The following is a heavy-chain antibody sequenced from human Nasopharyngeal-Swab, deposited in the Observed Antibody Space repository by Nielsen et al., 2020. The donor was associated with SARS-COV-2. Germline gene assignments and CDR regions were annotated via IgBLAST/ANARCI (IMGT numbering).Heavy chain of an antibody. Sequence: VRQAPGKGLEWVAVIWYDGSNKYYADSVKGRFTISRDNSKNTLYLQMNSLRAEDTAVYYCARDSGGYCSGGSCYPHYYFDYWGQGTLVTVS. CDR3: ARDSGGYCSGGSCYPHYYFDY. J-gene: IGHJ4*02. V-gene: IGHV3-33*01. CDR2: IWYDGSNK. D-gene: IGHD2-15*01.